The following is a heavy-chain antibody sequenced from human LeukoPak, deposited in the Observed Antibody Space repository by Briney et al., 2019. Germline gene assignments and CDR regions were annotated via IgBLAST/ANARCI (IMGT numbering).Heavy chain of an antibody. J-gene: IGHJ4*02. CDR3: ARAWGEFEYSTS. V-gene: IGHV1-69*01. CDR1: GGTFSSYA. D-gene: IGHD6-6*01. Sequence: ASVKVSCKASGGTFSSYAISWLRQAPGQGLEWMGGIIPIFGTANYAQKFQGRVTITADESTSTAYMELSSLRSEDTAVYYCARAWGEFEYSTSWGQGTLVTVSS. CDR2: IIPIFGTA.